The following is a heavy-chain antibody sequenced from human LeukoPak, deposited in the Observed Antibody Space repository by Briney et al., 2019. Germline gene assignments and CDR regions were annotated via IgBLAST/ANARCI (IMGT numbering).Heavy chain of an antibody. CDR3: ARGLAPGWGYYHYYMDV. V-gene: IGHV3-48*03. D-gene: IGHD6-19*01. CDR2: ISSSGSTI. Sequence: GGSLRLSCAASGFTFSSYEMNWVRQAPGKGLEWVSYISSSGSTIYYADSVKGRFTISRDNAKNSLYLQMNSLRAEDTAVYYCARGLAPGWGYYHYYMDVWGKGTTVTISS. CDR1: GFTFSSYE. J-gene: IGHJ6*03.